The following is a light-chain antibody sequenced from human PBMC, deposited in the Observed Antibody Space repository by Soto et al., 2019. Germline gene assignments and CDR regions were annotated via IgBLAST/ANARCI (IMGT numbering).Light chain of an antibody. CDR2: TVS. J-gene: IGLJ2*01. V-gene: IGLV2-14*01. CDR1: SSDIGDYNY. Sequence: QSALTQPASVSGSPGQSITISCTGTSSDIGDYNYVSWYQQHPGKAPKLLIYTVSNRPSGVSNRFSGSKSGNTASLTISGLQAEDEADYYCSSYTSSSTSGVFGGGTQLTVL. CDR3: SSYTSSSTSGV.